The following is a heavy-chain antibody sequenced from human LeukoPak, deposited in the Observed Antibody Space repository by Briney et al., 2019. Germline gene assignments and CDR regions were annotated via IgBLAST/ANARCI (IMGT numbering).Heavy chain of an antibody. J-gene: IGHJ3*01. CDR2: VFHDGSP. V-gene: IGHV4-4*02. CDR3: ARYRYSGYDDAFDV. D-gene: IGHD5-12*01. CDR1: GGSIDSSSW. Sequence: SGTLSLTCAVSGGSIDSSSWWSWVRQPPGKGLEWIGEVFHDGSPNYNPSFKSRLSISGDTSKNQFSLQLSSVTAADTAVYYCARYRYSGYDDAFDVWGQGTMVTVSS.